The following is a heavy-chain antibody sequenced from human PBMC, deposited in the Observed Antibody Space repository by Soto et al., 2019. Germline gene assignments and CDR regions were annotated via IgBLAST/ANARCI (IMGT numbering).Heavy chain of an antibody. CDR1: GFTVSSNY. CDR3: ARWGSGWVMAFDI. Sequence: GGSLRLSCAASGFTVSSNYMSWVRQAPGKGLEWVSVIYSGGGTYYADSVKGRFTISRHNSKNTLYLQMNSLRAEDTAVYYCARWGSGWVMAFDIWGQGTMVTVSS. D-gene: IGHD6-19*01. J-gene: IGHJ3*02. V-gene: IGHV3-53*04. CDR2: IYSGGGT.